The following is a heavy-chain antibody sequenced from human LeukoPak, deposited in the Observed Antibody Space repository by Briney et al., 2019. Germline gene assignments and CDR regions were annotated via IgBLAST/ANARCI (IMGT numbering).Heavy chain of an antibody. J-gene: IGHJ4*02. CDR2: IIPIFGTA. Sequence: SVKVSCKASGGTFSSYAISWVRQAPGQGLEWMGRIIPIFGTANYAQKFQGRVTITTDESTSTAYMELSSLRSEDTAVYYCVRDRGRGYSYGYDLDYWGQGTLVTVSS. CDR3: VRDRGRGYSYGYDLDY. D-gene: IGHD5-18*01. CDR1: GGTFSSYA. V-gene: IGHV1-69*05.